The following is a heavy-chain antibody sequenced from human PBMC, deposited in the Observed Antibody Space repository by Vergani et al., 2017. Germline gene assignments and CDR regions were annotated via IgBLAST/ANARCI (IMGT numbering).Heavy chain of an antibody. CDR1: GGSISSGSYY. CDR3: ARHRRSMPFDP. V-gene: IGHV4-61*02. CDR2: IYTSGST. J-gene: IGHJ5*02. Sequence: QVQLQESGPGLVKPSQTLSLTCTVSGGSISSGSYYWSWIRQPAGKGLEWIGRIYTSGSTNYNPSLKSRVTISVDTSKNQFSLKLSSVTAADTAVYYCARHRRSMPFDPWGQGTLVTVSS. D-gene: IGHD2-2*01.